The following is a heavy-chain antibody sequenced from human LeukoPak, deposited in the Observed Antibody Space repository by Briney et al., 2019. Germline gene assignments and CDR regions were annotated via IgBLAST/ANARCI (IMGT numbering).Heavy chain of an antibody. CDR1: GFTFSSYA. D-gene: IGHD3-22*01. CDR2: ISYDGSNK. Sequence: GGSLRLSCAASGFTFSSYAMHWVRQAPGKGLEWVAVISYDGSNKYYADSVKGRFTISRDNSKNTLYLQMNSLRAEDTAVYYCARDRHYYDSSGYYYDGYFDYWGQGTLVTVSS. J-gene: IGHJ4*02. V-gene: IGHV3-30*04. CDR3: ARDRHYYDSSGYYYDGYFDY.